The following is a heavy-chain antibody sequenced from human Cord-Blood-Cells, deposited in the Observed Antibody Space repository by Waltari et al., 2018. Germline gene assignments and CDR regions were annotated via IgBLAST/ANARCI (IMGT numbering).Heavy chain of an antibody. Sequence: EVQLVESGGGLVQPGGSLRLSCAASGFTFSSYWMHWVRQAPGKGLVWVSRIKSDGSSTSYADSVKGRFTISRDNAKNTLYLQMNSLRAEDTAVYYCARVGLTGDPRYWYFDLWGRGTLVTVSS. CDR2: IKSDGSST. V-gene: IGHV3-74*01. J-gene: IGHJ2*01. CDR1: GFTFSSYW. D-gene: IGHD7-27*01. CDR3: ARVGLTGDPRYWYFDL.